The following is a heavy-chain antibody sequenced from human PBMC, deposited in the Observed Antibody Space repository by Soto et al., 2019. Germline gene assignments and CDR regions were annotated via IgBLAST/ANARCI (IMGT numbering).Heavy chain of an antibody. J-gene: IGHJ4*02. D-gene: IGHD6-13*01. CDR1: GFTFTSYS. CDR3: VFGSWNLYFLDH. CDR2: FWYDASAQ. Sequence: AWVSLRLSCTTSGFTFTSYSMHWVRQAPGKGLAWVATFWYDASAQRYADSVKGRFTISRAPSRVTVYMFMDSLRTADTAVYYCVFGSWNLYFLDHWGQEILVTVSS. V-gene: IGHV3-33*08.